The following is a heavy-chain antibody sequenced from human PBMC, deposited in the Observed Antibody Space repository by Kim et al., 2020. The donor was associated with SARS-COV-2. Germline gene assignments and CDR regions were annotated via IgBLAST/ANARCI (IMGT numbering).Heavy chain of an antibody. J-gene: IGHJ4*02. V-gene: IGHV3-30*04. CDR2: ISYDGSNK. D-gene: IGHD6-19*01. CDR3: ARDKVRAVAGTGLVDY. CDR1: GFTFSSYA. Sequence: GGSLRLSCAASGFTFSSYAMHWVRQAPGKGLEWVAVISYDGSNKYYADSVKGRFTISRDNSKNTLYLQMNSLRAEDTAVYYCARDKVRAVAGTGLVDYWGQGTLVTVSS.